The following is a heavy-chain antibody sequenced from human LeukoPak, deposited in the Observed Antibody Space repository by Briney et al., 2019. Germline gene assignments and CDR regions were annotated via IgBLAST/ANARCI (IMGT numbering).Heavy chain of an antibody. D-gene: IGHD3-16*01. CDR3: VGHSDY. CDR1: GFSFSRYW. V-gene: IGHV3-7*01. J-gene: IGHJ4*02. CDR2: IKQDGSEK. Sequence: GGSLGLSCAASGFSFSRYWMSWVRQAPGKGLEWVANIKQDGSEKYYVDSVKGRFTISRDNAKNSLYLQMNSLRAEDTGVYYCVGHSDYWGQGTLVTVSS.